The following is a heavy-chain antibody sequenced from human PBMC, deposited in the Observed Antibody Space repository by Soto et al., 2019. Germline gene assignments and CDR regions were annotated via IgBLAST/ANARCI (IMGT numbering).Heavy chain of an antibody. J-gene: IGHJ6*02. V-gene: IGHV3-33*01. CDR3: ARDRGPTGEDYYYGMDV. CDR2: IWYDGSNK. CDR1: GFTFSSYG. D-gene: IGHD7-27*01. Sequence: QVQLVESGGGVVQPGRSLRLSCAASGFTFSSYGMHWVRQAPGKGLEWVAVIWYDGSNKYYADSVKGRFTISRDNSKNTLYLQMNSLRAEDTAVYYCARDRGPTGEDYYYGMDVWGQGTTVTVSS.